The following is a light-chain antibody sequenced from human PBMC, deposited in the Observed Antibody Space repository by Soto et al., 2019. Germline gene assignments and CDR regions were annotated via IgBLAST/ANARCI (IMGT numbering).Light chain of an antibody. CDR2: DAS. Sequence: QMTQSPSTLSASVGDRVTISCRASQTISNWLAWYQQKPGKAPKLLIYDASSLESGVPSRFSGSGSGTEFTLTISSLQPEDFATYYCQKYNSFWTFGQGTKVEIK. CDR3: QKYNSFWT. V-gene: IGKV1-5*01. J-gene: IGKJ1*01. CDR1: QTISNW.